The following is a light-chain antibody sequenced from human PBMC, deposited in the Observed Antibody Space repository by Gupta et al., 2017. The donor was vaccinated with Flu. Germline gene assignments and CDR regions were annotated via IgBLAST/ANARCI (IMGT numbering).Light chain of an antibody. CDR1: SSDIGGYNY. CDR3: CSYAGSDNWL. V-gene: IGLV2-11*01. J-gene: IGLJ3*02. Sequence: SVSISCTGTSSDIGGYNYVSWYRHHPGKAPELMIFNVDKWPLGVPDRFSGSKSGNTASLTISGLQAEDDADYYCCSYAGSDNWLFGGGTKVTVL. CDR2: NVD.